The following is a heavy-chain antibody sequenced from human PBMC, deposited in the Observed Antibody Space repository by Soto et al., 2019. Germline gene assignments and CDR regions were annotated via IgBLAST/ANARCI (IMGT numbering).Heavy chain of an antibody. V-gene: IGHV2-70*01. CDR3: ARIRSPYYGMDV. Sequence: SGPTLVNPTQTLTLTCTFSVFSLSTSGMCVSWIRQPPGKALEWLALIDWDEDKYYSTSLKTRLTISKDTSKNQVVLTMNNMDPVDTATYYCARIRSPYYGMDVWGQGTTVTVSS. CDR2: IDWDEDK. CDR1: VFSLSTSGMC. J-gene: IGHJ6*02.